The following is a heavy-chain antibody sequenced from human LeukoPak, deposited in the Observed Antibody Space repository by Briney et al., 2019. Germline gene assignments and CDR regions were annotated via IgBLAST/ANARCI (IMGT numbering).Heavy chain of an antibody. CDR3: AIPDRRYGDAFDI. D-gene: IGHD3-9*01. CDR2: ISSSGSAR. J-gene: IGHJ3*02. V-gene: IGHV3-11*04. CDR1: GFTFSDYY. Sequence: PGGSLRLSCAGSGFTFSDYYMSWIRQAPGKGLKWVSYISSSGSARYYADSVKGRFTISRDNAKNSLYLQMNSLRAEDTAVYYCAIPDRRYGDAFDIWGQGTMVTVSS.